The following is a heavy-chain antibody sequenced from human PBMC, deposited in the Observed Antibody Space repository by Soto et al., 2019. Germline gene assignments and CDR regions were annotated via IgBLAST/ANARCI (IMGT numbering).Heavy chain of an antibody. CDR1: GFTVSSNY. J-gene: IGHJ3*02. Sequence: SGGSLRLSCAASGFTVSSNYMSWVRQAPGKGLEWVSVIYSGGSTYYADSVKGRFTISRDNSKNTLYLQMNSLRAEDTAVYYCARSGRYFDWNPPPGAFDIWGQGTMVTVSS. D-gene: IGHD3-9*01. CDR3: ARSGRYFDWNPPPGAFDI. V-gene: IGHV3-66*01. CDR2: IYSGGST.